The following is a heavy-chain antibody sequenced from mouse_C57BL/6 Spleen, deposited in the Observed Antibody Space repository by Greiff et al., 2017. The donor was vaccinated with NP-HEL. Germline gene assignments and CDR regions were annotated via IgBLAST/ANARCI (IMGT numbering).Heavy chain of an antibody. CDR3: ASHYYYGSSYGFAY. D-gene: IGHD1-1*01. CDR1: GFTFTDYY. CDR2: IRNKANGYTT. Sequence: EVNVVESGGGLVQPGGSLSLSCAASGFTFTDYYMSWVRQPPGKALEWLGFIRNKANGYTTEYSASVKGRFTISRDNSQSILYLQMNALRAEDSATYYCASHYYYGSSYGFAYWGQGTLVTVSA. J-gene: IGHJ3*01. V-gene: IGHV7-3*01.